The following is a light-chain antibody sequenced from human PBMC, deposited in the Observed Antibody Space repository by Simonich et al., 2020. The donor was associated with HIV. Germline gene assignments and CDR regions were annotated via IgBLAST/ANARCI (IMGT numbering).Light chain of an antibody. Sequence: DIVMTQSPDSLAVSLGERATINCKSSQSVLYSSNNKNYLAWSQQKLGQPPKLLIYWASTRESGVPDRFSGSGSGTDFTLTISSLQAEDVAVYYCQQYYRTPPTFGQGTKVEIK. V-gene: IGKV4-1*01. CDR2: WAS. J-gene: IGKJ1*01. CDR1: QSVLYSSNNKNY. CDR3: QQYYRTPPT.